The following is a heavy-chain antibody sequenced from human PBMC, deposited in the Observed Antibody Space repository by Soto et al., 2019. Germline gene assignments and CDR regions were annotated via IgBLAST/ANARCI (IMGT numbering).Heavy chain of an antibody. V-gene: IGHV3-48*03. CDR3: AREGKGWFDP. D-gene: IGHD3-10*01. CDR2: ITSSGRTI. CDR1: GFTFSSYE. Sequence: GGSLRLSCAASGFTFSSYEMNWVRQSPGKGLEWVSYITSSGRTIYYADSVKGRFTISRDNAKTSLYLQMNSLRAEDTAVYYCAREGKGWFDPWGQGTLVTVSS. J-gene: IGHJ5*02.